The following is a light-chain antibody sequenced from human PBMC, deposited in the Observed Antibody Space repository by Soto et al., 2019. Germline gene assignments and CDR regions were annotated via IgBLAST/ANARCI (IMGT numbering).Light chain of an antibody. CDR2: GAS. J-gene: IGKJ2*01. CDR3: QLCGGSPMYT. Sequence: EIVLTQSPGTLSLSPGERATLSCRASQSVGSNFIAWYQQKPGQAPRLLIYGASSRATGIPDRFSGSGSGTDFTLTISRLEPEDFAVYYCQLCGGSPMYTFGQGTNLET. CDR1: QSVGSNF. V-gene: IGKV3-20*01.